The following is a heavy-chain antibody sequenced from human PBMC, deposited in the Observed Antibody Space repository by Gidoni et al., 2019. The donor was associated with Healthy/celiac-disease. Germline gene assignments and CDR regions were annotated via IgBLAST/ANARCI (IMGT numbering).Heavy chain of an antibody. J-gene: IGHJ4*02. Sequence: QVQLVESGGGVVQPGRSLRLSCAASGFTFSSYGTHWVRQAPGKGLEWVAVIWYDGSNKYYADSVKGRFTISRDNSKNTLYLQMNSLRAEDTAVYYCARFSARGDYDYWGQGTLVTVSS. D-gene: IGHD4-17*01. CDR2: IWYDGSNK. CDR3: ARFSARGDYDY. CDR1: GFTFSSYG. V-gene: IGHV3-33*01.